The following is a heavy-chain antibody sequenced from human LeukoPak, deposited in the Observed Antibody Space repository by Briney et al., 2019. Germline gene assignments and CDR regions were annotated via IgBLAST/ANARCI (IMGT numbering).Heavy chain of an antibody. CDR3: ARDLGSAAAGGVNAFDI. J-gene: IGHJ3*02. Sequence: ASVKVSCKASGYTFTSYYMHWVRQAPGQGLEWMGIINPSGGSTSYAQKFQGRVTMTRDTSTSTVYMELSSLRSEDTAVYYCARDLGSAAAGGVNAFDIWGQGTMVTVSS. CDR2: INPSGGST. CDR1: GYTFTSYY. D-gene: IGHD6-13*01. V-gene: IGHV1-46*01.